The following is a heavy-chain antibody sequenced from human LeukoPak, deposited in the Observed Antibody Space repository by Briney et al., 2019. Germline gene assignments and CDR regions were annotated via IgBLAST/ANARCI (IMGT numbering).Heavy chain of an antibody. CDR2: ISSSGSTI. CDR3: ARGVVVPAARDGFDP. D-gene: IGHD2-2*01. CDR1: GFTFSDYY. Sequence: PGRSLRLSCAASGFTFSDYYMSWIRQAPGKGLEWVSYISSSGSTIYYADSVKGRFTISRDNAKNSLYLQMNSLRAEDTAVYYCARGVVVPAARDGFDPWGQGTLVTVSS. V-gene: IGHV3-11*04. J-gene: IGHJ5*02.